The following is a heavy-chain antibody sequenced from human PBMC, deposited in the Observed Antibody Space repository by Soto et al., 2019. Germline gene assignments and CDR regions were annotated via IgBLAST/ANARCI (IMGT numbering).Heavy chain of an antibody. Sequence: PGGSLRLSCKTSGFTLSDAWMSWVRQAPGKGLEWVGRIGDKTDGGTTDYAPPVKDRFSISRDDSESTLYLQLNSLKTEDTAVYYCTTALSIGPVWGQGTLVTVS. V-gene: IGHV3-15*04. J-gene: IGHJ3*01. CDR1: GFTLSDAW. CDR2: IGDKTDGGTT. CDR3: TTALSIGPV. D-gene: IGHD3-16*01.